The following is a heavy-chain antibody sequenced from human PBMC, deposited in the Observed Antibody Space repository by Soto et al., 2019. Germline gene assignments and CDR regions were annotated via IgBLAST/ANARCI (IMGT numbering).Heavy chain of an antibody. V-gene: IGHV3-30-3*01. J-gene: IGHJ4*02. CDR2: ISYDGTNK. CDR3: ARDPKTSGGQHWAFNYFDS. Sequence: GESLKISCAASGFIFSISPMHWVRQAPGKGPEWVALISYDGTNKFYADSVKGRFTISRDNSKSTLYLQVDSLRPEDAAVYYCARDPKTSGGQHWAFNYFDSWGQGTLVTVSS. D-gene: IGHD7-27*01. CDR1: GFIFSISP.